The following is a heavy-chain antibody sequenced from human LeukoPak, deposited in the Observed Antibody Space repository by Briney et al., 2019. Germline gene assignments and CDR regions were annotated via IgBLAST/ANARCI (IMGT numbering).Heavy chain of an antibody. J-gene: IGHJ4*02. D-gene: IGHD3-3*01. V-gene: IGHV4-30-4*01. Sequence: KPSETLSLTCTVSGGSISSGDYYWSWIRQPPGKGLEWIGHIYYSGSTYYNPSLKSRVTISVDTSKNQFSLKLSSVTAADTAVYYCARVHYYDFSSRNFDYWGQGTLVTVSS. CDR2: IYYSGST. CDR3: ARVHYYDFSSRNFDY. CDR1: GGSISSGDYY.